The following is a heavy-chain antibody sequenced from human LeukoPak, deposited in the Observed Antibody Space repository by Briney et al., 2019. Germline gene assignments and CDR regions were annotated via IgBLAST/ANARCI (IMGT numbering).Heavy chain of an antibody. CDR3: AAHEYGDILTAYSDY. J-gene: IGHJ4*02. D-gene: IGHD3-9*01. CDR1: GFTFSSSA. V-gene: IGHV1-58*02. CDR2: IVVGSGKT. Sequence: GASVKVSCKASGFTFSSSAMQWVRQARGQRLEWIGWIVVGSGKTNYAEKFQERVTITRDMATSTAYMELSSLRSEDTAMYYCAAHEYGDILTAYSDYWGQGTLVTVSS.